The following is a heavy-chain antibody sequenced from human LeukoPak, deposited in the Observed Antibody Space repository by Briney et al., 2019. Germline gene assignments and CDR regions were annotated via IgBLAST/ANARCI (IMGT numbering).Heavy chain of an antibody. D-gene: IGHD3-16*01. V-gene: IGHV1-69*02. CDR2: IIPIPGIA. J-gene: IGHJ4*02. Sequence: GSSVKVSCKASGGTFSSYTISWVRQAPGQGLEWMGRIIPIPGIANYAQKFQGRVTITADKSTSTAYMELSSLRSEDTAVYYCAVLGGGSRDYWGQGTLVTVSS. CDR3: AVLGGGSRDY. CDR1: GGTFSSYT.